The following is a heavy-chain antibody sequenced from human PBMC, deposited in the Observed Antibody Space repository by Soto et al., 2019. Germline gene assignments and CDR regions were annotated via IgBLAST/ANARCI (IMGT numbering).Heavy chain of an antibody. CDR1: GDSFSSYA. CDR3: SSKAGGGNYYILDF. D-gene: IGHD2-15*01. V-gene: IGHV1-69*01. J-gene: IGHJ4*02. Sequence: QVQVVQSGAEVKKPGSSVKVSCKVSGDSFSSYAISWVRQAPGQGLEWMGGIIPILTTANYAQKFQDRVTITADESTSTAYMEVSSLTSEDTAVYYCSSKAGGGNYYILDFWGQGTLVTVSS. CDR2: IIPILTTA.